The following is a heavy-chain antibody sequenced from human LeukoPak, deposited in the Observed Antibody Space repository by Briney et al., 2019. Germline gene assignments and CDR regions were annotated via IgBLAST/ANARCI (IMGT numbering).Heavy chain of an antibody. Sequence: GGSLRLSCEASGFTFSGYWMSWVRQAPGKGLEWVANIKQDGSEKQYADSVKGRFTISRDNAKNSLYLHINSLRAEDTAVYYCATEHFDYWGQGTLVTGSS. CDR2: IKQDGSEK. V-gene: IGHV3-7*04. CDR1: GFTFSGYW. CDR3: ATEHFDY. J-gene: IGHJ4*02.